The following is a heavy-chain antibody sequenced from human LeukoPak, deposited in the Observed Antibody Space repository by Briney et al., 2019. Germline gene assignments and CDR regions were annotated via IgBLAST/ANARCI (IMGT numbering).Heavy chain of an antibody. Sequence: SETLSLTCTVSGGSISSSSYYWSWIRQPPGKGLEWIGYIYYSGSTNYNPSLKSRVTISVDTSKNQFSLKLSSVTAADTAVYYCARGGDFWSGYSEGYYYYYMDVWGKGTTVTVSS. J-gene: IGHJ6*03. V-gene: IGHV4-61*01. D-gene: IGHD3-3*01. CDR1: GGSISSSSYY. CDR2: IYYSGST. CDR3: ARGGDFWSGYSEGYYYYYMDV.